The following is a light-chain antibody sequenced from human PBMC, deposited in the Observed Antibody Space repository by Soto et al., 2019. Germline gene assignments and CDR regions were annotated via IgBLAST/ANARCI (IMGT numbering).Light chain of an antibody. CDR3: QQYNDWPPYT. CDR2: GVS. CDR1: RSLNGN. J-gene: IGKJ2*01. Sequence: IVMTQSPATLSVSPGERVTLSCRASRSLNGNLAWYQQKPGQAPSLLIYGVSTRATGIPGKFSGSGSGTEFTLTINSLQSEDFAVYYCQQYNDWPPYTFGQGTKLEIK. V-gene: IGKV3-15*01.